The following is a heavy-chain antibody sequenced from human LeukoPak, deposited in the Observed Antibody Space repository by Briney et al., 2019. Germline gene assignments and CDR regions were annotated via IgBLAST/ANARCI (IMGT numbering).Heavy chain of an antibody. CDR2: INPNSGGT. CDR3: AVASGSYFDAFDI. J-gene: IGHJ3*02. Sequence: GASVKVSCKASGYTFTGYYMHWVRQAPGQGLEWMGWINPNSGGTNYAQKFQGRVTMTRDTSISTAYMELSRLRSDDTAVYYCAVASGSYFDAFDIWGQGTMVTVPS. D-gene: IGHD1-26*01. CDR1: GYTFTGYY. V-gene: IGHV1-2*02.